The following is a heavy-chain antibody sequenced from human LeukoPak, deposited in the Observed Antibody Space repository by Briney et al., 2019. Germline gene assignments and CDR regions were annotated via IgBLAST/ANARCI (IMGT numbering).Heavy chain of an antibody. D-gene: IGHD1-14*01. CDR1: GGSISSYY. J-gene: IGHJ4*02. CDR2: FYHTEST. V-gene: IGHV4-59*08. Sequence: SETLSLTCTVSGGSISSYYWSWIRQPPGKGLEWIGYFYHTESTNYNPSLKSRVTISVDTSKNQFSLKLSSVTAADTAVYYCARHSNLYFFDYWGRGTLVTVSS. CDR3: ARHSNLYFFDY.